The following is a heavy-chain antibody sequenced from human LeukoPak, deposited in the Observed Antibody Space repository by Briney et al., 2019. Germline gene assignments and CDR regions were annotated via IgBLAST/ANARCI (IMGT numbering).Heavy chain of an antibody. CDR2: ISAYNGNT. V-gene: IGHV1-18*01. Sequence: ASVKVSCKASGYTFTSYGISWVRQAPGQGLEWMGWISAYNGNTNYAQKLQGRVTMPTDTSTSTAYMELRSLRSDDTAVYYCARGHYDYVWGSLDYWGQGTLVTVSS. CDR1: GYTFTSYG. CDR3: ARGHYDYVWGSLDY. D-gene: IGHD3-16*01. J-gene: IGHJ4*02.